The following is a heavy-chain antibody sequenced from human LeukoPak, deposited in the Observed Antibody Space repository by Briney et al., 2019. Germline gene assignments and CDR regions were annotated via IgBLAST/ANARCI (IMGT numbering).Heavy chain of an antibody. J-gene: IGHJ4*02. CDR1: GFTFSSYG. CDR3: AKDRSPLNYYDSSGYRGGFGY. D-gene: IGHD3-22*01. Sequence: GRSLRLSCAASGFTFSSYGMHWVRQAPGKGLEWVAVISYDGSNKYYADSVRGRFTISRDNSKITLYLQMDSLRAEDTAVYYCAKDRSPLNYYDSSGYRGGFGYWGQGTLVTVSS. CDR2: ISYDGSNK. V-gene: IGHV3-30*18.